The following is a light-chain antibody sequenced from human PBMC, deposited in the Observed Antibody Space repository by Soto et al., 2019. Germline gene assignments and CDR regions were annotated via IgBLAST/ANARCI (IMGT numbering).Light chain of an antibody. Sequence: EIVLTQSPGTLPLSPGERATLSCRASQSVSGSCLAWYQQKPGQAPRLLTYGASSRATGIPDRFSGSGSGTDFTLTISRLEPEDFAVYYCQQYGSSPFTFGPGTKVDIK. CDR1: QSVSGSC. J-gene: IGKJ3*01. V-gene: IGKV3-20*01. CDR3: QQYGSSPFT. CDR2: GAS.